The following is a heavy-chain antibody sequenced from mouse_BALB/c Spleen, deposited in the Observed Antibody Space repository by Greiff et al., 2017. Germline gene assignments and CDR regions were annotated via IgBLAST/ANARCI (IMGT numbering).Heavy chain of an antibody. CDR1: GYAFTNYL. J-gene: IGHJ4*01. V-gene: IGHV1-54*01. D-gene: IGHD2-10*01. Sequence: VKLVESGAELVRPGTSVKVSCKASGYAFTNYLIEWVKQRPGQGLEWIGVINPGSGGTNYNEKFKGKATLTADKSSSTAYMQLSSLTSDDSAVYFCAREGAYYGNYAMDYWGQGISVTVSS. CDR3: AREGAYYGNYAMDY. CDR2: INPGSGGT.